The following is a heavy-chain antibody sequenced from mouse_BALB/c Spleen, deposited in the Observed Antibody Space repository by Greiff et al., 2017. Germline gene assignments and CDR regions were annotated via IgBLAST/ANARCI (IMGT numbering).Heavy chain of an antibody. J-gene: IGHJ2*01. Sequence: VQLQQSGAELAKPGASVKMSCKASGYTFTSYWMHWVKQRPGQGLEWIGYINPSTGYTEYNQKFKDKATLTADKSSSTAYMQLSSLTSEDSAVYYCARRGYGYDFDYWGQGTTLTVSS. V-gene: IGHV1-7*01. D-gene: IGHD2-2*01. CDR3: ARRGYGYDFDY. CDR2: INPSTGYT. CDR1: GYTFTSYW.